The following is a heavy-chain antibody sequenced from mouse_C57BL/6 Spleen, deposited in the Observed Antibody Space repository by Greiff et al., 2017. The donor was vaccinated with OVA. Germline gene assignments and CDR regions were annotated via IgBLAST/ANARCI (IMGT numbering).Heavy chain of an antibody. Sequence: VQLQQSGAELVRPGASVKLSCTASGFNIKDDYMHWVKQRPEQGLEWIGWIDPENGDTEYASKFQGKATITADTSSNTAYLQLSSLTSEDTAVYYCTRPSYYGGFAYWGQGTLVTVSA. CDR2: IDPENGDT. CDR3: TRPSYYGGFAY. CDR1: GFNIKDDY. J-gene: IGHJ3*01. V-gene: IGHV14-4*01. D-gene: IGHD2-10*01.